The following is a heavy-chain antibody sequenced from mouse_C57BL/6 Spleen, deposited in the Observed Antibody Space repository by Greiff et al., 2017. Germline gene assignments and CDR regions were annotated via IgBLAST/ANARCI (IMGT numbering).Heavy chain of an antibody. CDR3: AKGYDYDVGYYYAMDY. Sequence: QVQLQQPGAELVRPGSSVKLSCKASGYTFTSYWMHWVKQRPGRGLEWIGRIDPNSGGTKYNEKFKSKATLTVDKPSSTAYMQLSSLTSEDSAVYYCAKGYDYDVGYYYAMDYWGQGTSVTVSS. CDR2: IDPNSGGT. D-gene: IGHD2-4*01. J-gene: IGHJ4*01. CDR1: GYTFTSYW. V-gene: IGHV1-72*01.